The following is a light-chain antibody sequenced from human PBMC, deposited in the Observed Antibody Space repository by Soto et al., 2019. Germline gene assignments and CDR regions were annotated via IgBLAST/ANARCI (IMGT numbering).Light chain of an antibody. CDR3: QQYSATLFT. CDR2: FAS. Sequence: DIVLTQSPGTLSLSPGERATLSCRASQSVSRDRTYLAWYQQKPGQALSLLIYFASSRATGIPVRFSGSGSRKDFTLTISRLEPEDFAVYYCQQYSATLFTFGQGTKLEIK. CDR1: QSVSRDRTY. J-gene: IGKJ2*01. V-gene: IGKV3-20*01.